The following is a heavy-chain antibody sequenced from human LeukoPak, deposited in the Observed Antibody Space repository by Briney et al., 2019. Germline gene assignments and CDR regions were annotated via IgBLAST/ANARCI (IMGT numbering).Heavy chain of an antibody. CDR2: ISSSGSNI. J-gene: IGHJ4*02. Sequence: LSLTCAVYGGSFSGYYWSWIRQAPGKGLEWISYISSSGSNIYYADSVKGRFTMSRDNAKGSLYLQMNSLRAEDTAIYYCARRRDYFDYWGQGTLVTVSS. V-gene: IGHV3-11*01. CDR3: ARRRDYFDY. CDR1: GGSFSGYY.